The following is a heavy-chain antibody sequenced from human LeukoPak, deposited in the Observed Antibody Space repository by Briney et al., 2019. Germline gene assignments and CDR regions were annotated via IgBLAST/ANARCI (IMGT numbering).Heavy chain of an antibody. CDR3: AKGSGASRPYYLDY. J-gene: IGHJ4*02. V-gene: IGHV3-23*01. CDR1: GFTFSNSA. Sequence: GGSLRLSCAASGFTFSNSALSWVRQAPGKGLEWVSPISGNGGSTYYADSVKGRFTISRDNSKNTLYLQMTSLTAEDTAVYYCAKGSGASRPYYLDYWGRGTLVTVSS. CDR2: ISGNGGST. D-gene: IGHD3-10*01.